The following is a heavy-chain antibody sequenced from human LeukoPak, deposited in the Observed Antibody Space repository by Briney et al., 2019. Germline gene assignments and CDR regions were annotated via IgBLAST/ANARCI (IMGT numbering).Heavy chain of an antibody. V-gene: IGHV1-18*01. D-gene: IGHD3-10*01. CDR3: AREVVGSGSYYKDY. CDR1: GYTFSNYV. J-gene: IGHJ4*02. Sequence: ASVKVSCKASGYTFSNYVINWVRQAPGQGLEWMGWISTYNDNTNYAQKFQGRVTMTTDTSTSTVYMELRSLRSDDTAVYYCAREVVGSGSYYKDYWGQGTLVTVSS. CDR2: ISTYNDNT.